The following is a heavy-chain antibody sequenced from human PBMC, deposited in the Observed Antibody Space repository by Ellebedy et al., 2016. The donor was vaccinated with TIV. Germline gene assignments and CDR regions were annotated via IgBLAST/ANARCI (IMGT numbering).Heavy chain of an antibody. V-gene: IGHV3-53*01. J-gene: IGHJ4*02. Sequence: GGSLRLSCAASGFTVSSNYMSWVRQAPGKGLEWVSVIYSGGSTYYADSVKGRFTISRDNSKNTLYLQMNSLRAEDTALYYCAKGNLEMATPFDYWGQGTLVTVSS. D-gene: IGHD5-24*01. CDR2: IYSGGST. CDR3: AKGNLEMATPFDY. CDR1: GFTVSSNY.